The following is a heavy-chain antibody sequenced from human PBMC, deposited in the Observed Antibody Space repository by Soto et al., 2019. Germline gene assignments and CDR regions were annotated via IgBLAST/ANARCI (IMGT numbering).Heavy chain of an antibody. J-gene: IGHJ6*02. CDR2: IIPIFGTA. V-gene: IGHV1-69*12. CDR3: ARDTYGGYFDNYGMDV. Sequence: QVQLVQSGAEVKKPGSSVKVSCKASGGTFSSYAISCVRQAPGQGLEWMGGIIPIFGTANYAQKFQGRVTITADESTSTAYMELSSLRSEDTAVYYCARDTYGGYFDNYGMDVWGQGTTVTVSS. D-gene: IGHD2-21*02. CDR1: GGTFSSYA.